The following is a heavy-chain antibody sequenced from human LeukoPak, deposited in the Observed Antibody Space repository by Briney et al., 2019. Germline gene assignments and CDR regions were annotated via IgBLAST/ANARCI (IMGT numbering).Heavy chain of an antibody. D-gene: IGHD3-10*01. V-gene: IGHV3-30*18. CDR3: AKDRLLWFGELLAPSDY. J-gene: IGHJ4*02. CDR1: GFTFSSYG. CDR2: ISYDGSNK. Sequence: PGRSLRLSCAASGFTFSSYGMHWVRQAPGKGLEWMAVISYDGSNKYYADSVKGRFTISRDNSKNTLYLQMNSLRAEDTAVYYCAKDRLLWFGELLAPSDYWGQGTLVTVSS.